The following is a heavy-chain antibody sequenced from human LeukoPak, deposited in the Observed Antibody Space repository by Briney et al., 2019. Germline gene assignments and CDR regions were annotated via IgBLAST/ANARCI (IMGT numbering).Heavy chain of an antibody. CDR2: ISGSGGST. J-gene: IGHJ4*02. CDR1: GLTLSSYA. D-gene: IGHD6-19*01. CDR3: AKGNGSGWPRTYYFDY. Sequence: PGGSLRLSCAASGLTLSSYAMSWVRQAPGKGLEWVSAISGSGGSTYYADSVKGRFTISRDNSKNTLYLQMNSLRAEDTAVYYCAKGNGSGWPRTYYFDYWGQGTLVTVSS. V-gene: IGHV3-23*01.